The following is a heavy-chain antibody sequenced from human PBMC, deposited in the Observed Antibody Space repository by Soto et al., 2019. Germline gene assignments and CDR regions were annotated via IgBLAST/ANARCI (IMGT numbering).Heavy chain of an antibody. CDR1: GGSISSYY. J-gene: IGHJ4*02. CDR3: ARLTGSGWSHLDY. V-gene: IGHV4-59*08. CDR2: ISYSGST. D-gene: IGHD6-19*01. Sequence: SETLSLTCTVSGGSISSYYWGWIRQPPGKGLEWIGYISYSGSTSYNPSLRSRVTISVDTSKNHFSLKLNSVTAADTAVYYCARLTGSGWSHLDYWGQGTLVTVSS.